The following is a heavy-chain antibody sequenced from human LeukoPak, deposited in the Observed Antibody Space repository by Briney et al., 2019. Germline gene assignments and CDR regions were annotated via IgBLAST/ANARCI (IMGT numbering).Heavy chain of an antibody. D-gene: IGHD6-13*01. V-gene: IGHV3-23*01. CDR1: GFTFSSYA. CDR2: ISGSGGST. Sequence: GGSLRLSCAASGFTFSSYAMSWVRQAPGKGLEWVSAISGSGGSTYYVDSVKGRFTISRDNSKNTLYLQMNSLRAEDTAVYYCAKDLSSWYSSIDYWGQGTLVTVSS. CDR3: AKDLSSWYSSIDY. J-gene: IGHJ4*02.